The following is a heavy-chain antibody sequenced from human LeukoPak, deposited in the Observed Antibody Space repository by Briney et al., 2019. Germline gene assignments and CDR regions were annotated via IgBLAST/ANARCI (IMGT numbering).Heavy chain of an antibody. CDR3: ARDCSSTSCYDAFDI. D-gene: IGHD2-2*01. V-gene: IGHV4-4*02. J-gene: IGHJ3*02. CDR2: IYHSGST. Sequence: PSETLSLTCAVSGGSINSSNWWSWVRQPPGKGLEWIGEIYHSGSTNYNPSLKSRVTISVDKSKNQFSLKLSSVTAADTAVYYCARDCSSTSCYDAFDIWGQGTMVTVSS. CDR1: GGSINSSNW.